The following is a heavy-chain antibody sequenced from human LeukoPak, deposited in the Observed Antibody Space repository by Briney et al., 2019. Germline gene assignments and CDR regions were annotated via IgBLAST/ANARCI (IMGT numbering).Heavy chain of an antibody. Sequence: PSETLSLTCAVFGGSFSDYFWSWIRQPPGKGLEWIGEIDHSGGTNYNPSLKSRVTMSVDTSKNQFSLKLTSVTAAAAAVYYCARMRGGGIGYSNYMDVWGKGTTVIVSS. CDR1: GGSFSDYF. D-gene: IGHD2-15*01. V-gene: IGHV4-34*01. CDR3: ARMRGGGIGYSNYMDV. CDR2: IDHSGGT. J-gene: IGHJ6*03.